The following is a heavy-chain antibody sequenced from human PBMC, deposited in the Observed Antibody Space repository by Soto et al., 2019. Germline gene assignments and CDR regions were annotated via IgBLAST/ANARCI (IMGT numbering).Heavy chain of an antibody. D-gene: IGHD2-2*01. CDR1: GYTFTSYW. J-gene: IGHJ4*02. CDR3: ARHLRSTALARDAWYQLDY. CDR2: IDPSDSYT. V-gene: IGHV5-10-1*01. Sequence: PGESLKISCKGSGYTFTSYWITWVRQMPGKGLEWMGRIDPSDSYTNYSPSLQGHVSISADKSSNTAYLQWSSLKASDTAMYFCARHLRSTALARDAWYQLDYWGQGTLVTVSS.